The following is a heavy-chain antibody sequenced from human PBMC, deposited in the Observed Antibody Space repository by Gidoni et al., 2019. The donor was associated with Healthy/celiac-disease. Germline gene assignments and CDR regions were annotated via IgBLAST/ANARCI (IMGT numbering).Heavy chain of an antibody. V-gene: IGHV3-30-3*01. CDR1: GLTFSSYA. J-gene: IGHJ4*02. CDR3: ARDTRGGQWTAMVTY. Sequence: QVQLVESVGGVVQPGRSLRRSCAASGLTFSSYAMHWVRQAPGKGLEWVAVISYDGSNKYYADSVKGRFTISRDNSKNTLYLQMNSLRAEDTAVYYCARDTRGGQWTAMVTYWGQGTLVTVSS. D-gene: IGHD5-18*01. CDR2: ISYDGSNK.